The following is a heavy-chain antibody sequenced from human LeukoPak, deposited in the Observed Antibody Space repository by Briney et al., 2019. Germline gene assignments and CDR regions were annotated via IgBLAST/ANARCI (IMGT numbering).Heavy chain of an antibody. CDR2: IIPVLGVS. V-gene: IGHV1-69*04. Sequence: ASVKVSCKASGGSFSSFVITWVRQAPGQGLEWMGRIIPVLGVSNFAQKFQGRVTITADKSTSTAYMELSSLRSEDTAVYYCATDTGVRNSFWDYWGQGTLVTVSS. CDR1: GGSFSSFV. CDR3: ATDTGVRNSFWDY. D-gene: IGHD3-10*01. J-gene: IGHJ4*02.